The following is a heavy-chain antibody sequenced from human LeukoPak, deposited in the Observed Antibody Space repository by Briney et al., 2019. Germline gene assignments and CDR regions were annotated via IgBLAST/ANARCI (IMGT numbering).Heavy chain of an antibody. CDR3: ARSRAAYGDIDY. CDR2: IYYSGST. J-gene: IGHJ4*02. CDR1: GGSVSSGSYY. Sequence: SETLSLTCTVSGGSVSSGSYYWSWIRQPPGKGLEWIGYIYYSGSTNYNPSLKSRVTISVDTSKNQFSLKLSSVTAADTAVDYCARSRAAYGDIDYWGQGTLVTVSS. D-gene: IGHD4-17*01. V-gene: IGHV4-61*01.